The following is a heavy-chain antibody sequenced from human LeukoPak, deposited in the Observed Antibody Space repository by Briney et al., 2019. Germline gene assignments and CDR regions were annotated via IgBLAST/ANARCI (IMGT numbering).Heavy chain of an antibody. V-gene: IGHV1-8*01. J-gene: IGHJ5*02. D-gene: IGHD3-16*01. CDR1: GYTFTSYD. CDR2: MNPNSGNT. Sequence: ASVTVSCTASGYTFTSYDINWVRQAPGQGLEWMGWMNPNSGNTGYAQKFQGRVTMTRNTSISTAYMELSSLRSEDTAVYYCARGEWDYVSPWGQGTLVTVSS. CDR3: ARGEWDYVSP.